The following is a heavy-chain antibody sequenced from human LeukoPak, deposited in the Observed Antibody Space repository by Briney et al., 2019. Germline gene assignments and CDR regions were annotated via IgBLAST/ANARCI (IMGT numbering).Heavy chain of an antibody. Sequence: GGSLRLSCAASGFTLNNYAMTWVRQAPGRGLEWVSTISNSGGSTYYADSVKGRFTISRDNAKNSLYLQMNSLRAEDTAIYYCAREYCSSTSCYPNTFDIWGQGTMVTVSS. CDR1: GFTLNNYA. V-gene: IGHV3-23*01. CDR3: AREYCSSTSCYPNTFDI. J-gene: IGHJ3*02. D-gene: IGHD2-2*01. CDR2: ISNSGGST.